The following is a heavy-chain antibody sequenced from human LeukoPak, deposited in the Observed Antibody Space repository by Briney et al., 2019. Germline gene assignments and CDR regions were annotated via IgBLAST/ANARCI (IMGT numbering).Heavy chain of an antibody. CDR2: AWSDGSNK. CDR1: GFTFSSYG. CDR3: ARECRSGLRFDY. V-gene: IGHV3-33*01. D-gene: IGHD6-19*01. J-gene: IGHJ4*02. Sequence: SGRSLRLSCPAPGFTFSSYGMHFVRQAPGKGLEWQPVAWSDGSNKYYAASVKGRFTISRDNSKTTLYLQMNSQRAEDTAVYYCARECRSGLRFDYGRQGTLVTVSS.